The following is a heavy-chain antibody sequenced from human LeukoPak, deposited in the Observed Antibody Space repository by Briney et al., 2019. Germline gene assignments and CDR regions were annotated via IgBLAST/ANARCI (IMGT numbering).Heavy chain of an antibody. CDR2: ISAYNGNT. V-gene: IGHV1-18*01. CDR1: RYTFTSYG. J-gene: IGHJ4*02. CDR3: ASSPYGSGSYYNVF. Sequence: GASVKVSCKASRYTFTSYGISWVRQAPGQGLEWMGWISAYNGNTNYAQKLQGRVTMTTDTSTSTAYMELRSLRSDDTAVYYCASSPYGSGSYYNVFWGQGTLVTVSS. D-gene: IGHD3-10*01.